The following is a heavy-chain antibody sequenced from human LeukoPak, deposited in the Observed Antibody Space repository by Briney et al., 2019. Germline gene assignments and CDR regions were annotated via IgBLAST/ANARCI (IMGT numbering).Heavy chain of an antibody. CDR3: AKDSGINGYYPLDS. CDR2: FSGISTAT. Sequence: PGGSLRLSCAASGFTFRSYSMNWFRQPPGKGLEWVAAFSGISTATYYADSVTGRFTISRDNSKNTLYLQMNSLRAEDTAIYYCAKDSGINGYYPLDSWGQGTLVTVSS. D-gene: IGHD5-18*01. V-gene: IGHV3-23*01. CDR1: GFTFRSYS. J-gene: IGHJ4*02.